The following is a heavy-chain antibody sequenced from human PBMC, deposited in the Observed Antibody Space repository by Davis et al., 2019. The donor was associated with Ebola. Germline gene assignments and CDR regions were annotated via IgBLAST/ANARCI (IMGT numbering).Heavy chain of an antibody. J-gene: IGHJ5*02. Sequence: GGSLRLSCAASGFTSSGFTFSDYDMNWVRQAPGKGLEWVSYISSSSSTIYYADSVKGRFTISRDNAKNSLYLQMNSLRDEDTAVYYCAKGITILGWFDPWGQGTLVTVSS. V-gene: IGHV3-48*02. CDR1: GFTSSGFTFSDYD. CDR2: ISSSSSTI. D-gene: IGHD3-3*01. CDR3: AKGITILGWFDP.